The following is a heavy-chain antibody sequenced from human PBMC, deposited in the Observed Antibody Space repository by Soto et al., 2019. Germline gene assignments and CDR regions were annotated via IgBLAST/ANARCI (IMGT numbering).Heavy chain of an antibody. D-gene: IGHD3-22*01. V-gene: IGHV1-69*01. Sequence: QVQLVQSGAEVKKPGSSVKVSCKASGGTFSSYAISWVRQAPGQGLEWMGGIIPIFGTANYAQKFQGRVTITADESTSTAYMELSSLRSEDTAVYYCASRYYYDSSSYSAYFQHWGQGTLVTVSS. CDR2: IIPIFGTA. CDR1: GGTFSSYA. J-gene: IGHJ1*01. CDR3: ASRYYYDSSSYSAYFQH.